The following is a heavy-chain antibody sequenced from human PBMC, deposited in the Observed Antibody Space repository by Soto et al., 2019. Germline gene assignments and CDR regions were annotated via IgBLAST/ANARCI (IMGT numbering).Heavy chain of an antibody. CDR2: IYHSGST. D-gene: IGHD3-22*01. J-gene: IGHJ4*02. V-gene: IGHV4-30-2*01. CDR3: ARGDYYDSWRPFDY. CDR1: GGSISSGGYS. Sequence: QLQLQESGSGLVKPSQTLSLTCAVSGGSISSGGYSWSWIRQPPGKGLEWIGYIYHSGSTYYNPSRKSRVTISVDRSKNQFSLKLSSVTAADTAVYYCARGDYYDSWRPFDYWGQGTLVTVSS.